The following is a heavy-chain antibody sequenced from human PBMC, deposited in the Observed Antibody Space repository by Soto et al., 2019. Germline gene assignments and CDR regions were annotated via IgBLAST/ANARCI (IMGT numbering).Heavy chain of an antibody. D-gene: IGHD6-19*01. CDR3: AKGGRQWLVTSDFNH. V-gene: IGHV3-30*02. CDR2: IWYDGSNK. CDR1: GFTFSSYG. J-gene: IGHJ4*02. Sequence: GGSLRLSCAASGFTFSSYGMHWVRQAPGKGLEWVAVIWYDGSNKYYADSVKGRFTISRDNSKNTVSLEMTSLRAEDTAVYYCAKGGRQWLVTSDFNHWGQGALVTVSS.